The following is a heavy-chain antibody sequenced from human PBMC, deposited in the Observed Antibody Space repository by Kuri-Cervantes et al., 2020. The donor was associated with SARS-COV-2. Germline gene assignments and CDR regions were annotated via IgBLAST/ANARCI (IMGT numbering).Heavy chain of an antibody. CDR1: GFTFSSYS. D-gene: IGHD3-3*01. Sequence: ETLSLTCAASGFTFSSYSMNWVRQAPGKGLEWVSYISSSSTIYYADSVKGRFTISRDNAKNSLYLQMNSLRDEDTAVYYCARDLLNVWSGYYYYYGMDVWGQGTTVTVSS. J-gene: IGHJ6*02. V-gene: IGHV3-48*02. CDR2: ISSSSTI. CDR3: ARDLLNVWSGYYYYYGMDV.